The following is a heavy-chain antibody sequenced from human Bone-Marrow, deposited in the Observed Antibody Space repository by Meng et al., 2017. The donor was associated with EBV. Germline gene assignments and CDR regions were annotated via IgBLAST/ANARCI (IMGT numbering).Heavy chain of an antibody. CDR1: GFTFSSYA. J-gene: IGHJ5*02. V-gene: IGHV3-23*01. CDR2: ISGSGGST. D-gene: IGHD2-2*01. CDR3: AKDLKVVPKGGFDP. Sequence: EVQLLESXXXXVXXGGSLRLSCAASGFTFSSYAMSWVRQAPGKGLEWVSAISGSGGSTYYADSVKGRFTISRDNSKNTLYLQMNSLRAEDTAVYYCAKDLKVVPKGGFDPWGQGTLVTVSS.